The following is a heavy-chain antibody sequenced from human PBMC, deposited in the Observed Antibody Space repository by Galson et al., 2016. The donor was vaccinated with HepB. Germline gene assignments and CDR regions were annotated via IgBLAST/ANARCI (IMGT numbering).Heavy chain of an antibody. CDR3: AKDHGYFGSGSHHY. V-gene: IGHV3-30*18. J-gene: IGHJ4*02. D-gene: IGHD3-10*01. Sequence: SPRLSCAASGFIFNSYGMHWVRQAPGKGLEWVAVISYDGSNKYYADSVKGRFTISRDNSKNTLYLQMNSLRAEDTALYYCAKDHGYFGSGSHHYWGQGTLVTVSS. CDR1: GFIFNSYG. CDR2: ISYDGSNK.